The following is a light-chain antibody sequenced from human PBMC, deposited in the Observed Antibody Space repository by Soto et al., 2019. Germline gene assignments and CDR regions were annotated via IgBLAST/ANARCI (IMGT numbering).Light chain of an antibody. CDR3: QQRSNWPPAT. V-gene: IGKV3-11*01. Sequence: EIVLTQSPATLSLSPGESVTLSCRASQSVSSYLAWYQQKPGQAPRLLIYDASNRATGIPARFSGSGSGTDFTLTISSLEPEDFAVYYCQQRSNWPPATFGQGTKLEIK. J-gene: IGKJ2*01. CDR1: QSVSSY. CDR2: DAS.